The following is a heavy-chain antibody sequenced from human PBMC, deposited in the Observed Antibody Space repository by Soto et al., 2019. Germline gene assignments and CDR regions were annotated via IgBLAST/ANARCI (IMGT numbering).Heavy chain of an antibody. CDR1: GFTFSNAW. J-gene: IGHJ4*02. CDR2: IKSKTDGGTT. CDR3: TTDPMIVVVISSIY. V-gene: IGHV3-15*01. Sequence: GGSLRLSCAASGFTFSNAWMSWVRQAPGKGLEWVGRIKSKTDGGTTDYAAPVKGRFTISRDDSKTTLYLQMNSLKTEDTAVYYCTTDPMIVVVISSIYWGQGTLVTVSS. D-gene: IGHD3-22*01.